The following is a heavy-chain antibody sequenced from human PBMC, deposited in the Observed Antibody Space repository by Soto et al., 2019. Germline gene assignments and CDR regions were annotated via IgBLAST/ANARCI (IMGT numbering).Heavy chain of an antibody. D-gene: IGHD4-17*01. J-gene: IGHJ4*02. CDR2: ISSSGSTI. CDR3: ARRDYGDYHFDY. V-gene: IGHV3-11*01. Sequence: GGALRLSCAASGFSYSDYYMSWIRQAPGKGLEWVSYISSSGSTIYYADSVKGRFTISRDNGKNSLYLQMKSLRAEDTAVYYCARRDYGDYHFDYWGQGTLVTVSS. CDR1: GFSYSDYY.